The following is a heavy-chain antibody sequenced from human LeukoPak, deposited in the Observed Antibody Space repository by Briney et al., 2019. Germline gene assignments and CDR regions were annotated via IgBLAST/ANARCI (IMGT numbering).Heavy chain of an antibody. CDR3: ARDTGYGSGTLQAGYYYYYMDV. CDR1: GGSISSSSYY. V-gene: IGHV4-61*01. CDR2: IYYSGST. Sequence: SETLSLTCTVSGGSISSSSYYWSWIRQPPGKGLEWIGYIYYSGSTNYNPSLKSRVTISVDTSKNQFSLKLSSVTAADTAVYYCARDTGYGSGTLQAGYYYYYMDVWGKGTTVTISS. D-gene: IGHD3-10*01. J-gene: IGHJ6*03.